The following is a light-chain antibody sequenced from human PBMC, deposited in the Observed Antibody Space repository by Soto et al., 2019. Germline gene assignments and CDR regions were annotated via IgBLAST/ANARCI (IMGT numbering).Light chain of an antibody. V-gene: IGLV1-40*01. CDR1: SSNIGAGYD. CDR2: GNS. J-gene: IGLJ1*01. Sequence: VLTQPPSVSGAPGQRVTISCTGSSSNIGAGYDVHWYQQLPGTAPKLLIYGNSNRPSGVPDRFSGSKSGTSASLAITGLQAEDEADYYCQSYDSSLSGSYVFGTGTKVTVL. CDR3: QSYDSSLSGSYV.